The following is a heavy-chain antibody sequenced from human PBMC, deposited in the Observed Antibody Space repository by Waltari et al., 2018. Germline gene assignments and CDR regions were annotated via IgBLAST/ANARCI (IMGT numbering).Heavy chain of an antibody. CDR1: GFTFSSYW. D-gene: IGHD6-13*01. Sequence: EVQLVESGGGLVQPGGSLRLSCAASGFTFSSYWMHWVRQVPGKGLVWFSLINSPDSGTNYADSLTGRFSISRDNAKNTLYLQMNSLRAEDTAVYYCARGGGGIGAYWGQGTLVIVSS. J-gene: IGHJ4*02. V-gene: IGHV3-74*01. CDR3: ARGGGGIGAY. CDR2: INSPDSGT.